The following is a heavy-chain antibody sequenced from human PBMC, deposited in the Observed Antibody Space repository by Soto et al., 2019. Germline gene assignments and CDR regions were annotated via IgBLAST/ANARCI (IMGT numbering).Heavy chain of an antibody. J-gene: IGHJ4*02. V-gene: IGHV1-69*13. Sequence: SVKVSCKASGGTFSSYAISWVRQAPGQGLEWMGGIIPIFGTANYAQKFQGRVTITADESTSTAYMELSSLRSEDTALYYRARVTAAGHDGYFDYWGRGTLVTVSS. D-gene: IGHD6-13*01. CDR3: ARVTAAGHDGYFDY. CDR2: IIPIFGTA. CDR1: GGTFSSYA.